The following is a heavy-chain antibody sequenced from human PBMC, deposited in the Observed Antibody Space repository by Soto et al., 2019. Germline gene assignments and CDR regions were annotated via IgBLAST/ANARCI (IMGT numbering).Heavy chain of an antibody. J-gene: IGHJ3*02. D-gene: IGHD3-22*01. Sequence: PGGSLGRSSAASGLPFRSPAMNLVRMPPGEALKWVSTIRGNGGRTDYADSVKGRFTISRDNSKNTLYLQMNSLRAEDTAVYFCAKVLELGHYYDTSAYLDAFDIWGQGTMVTVSS. CDR2: IRGNGGRT. V-gene: IGHV3-23*01. CDR1: GLPFRSPA. CDR3: AKVLELGHYYDTSAYLDAFDI.